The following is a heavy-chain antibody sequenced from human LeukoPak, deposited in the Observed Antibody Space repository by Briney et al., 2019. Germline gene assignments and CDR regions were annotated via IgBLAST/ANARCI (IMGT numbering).Heavy chain of an antibody. V-gene: IGHV4-59*01. Sequence: ASETLSLTCTVSGGSISSYYWSWIRQPPGKGLEWIGYIYYSGSTNYNPSLKSRVTISVDTSKNQFSLKLSSVTAADTAVYYCARELSRWHPFDYWGQGTLVTVSS. D-gene: IGHD5-24*01. J-gene: IGHJ4*02. CDR3: ARELSRWHPFDY. CDR2: IYYSGST. CDR1: GGSISSYY.